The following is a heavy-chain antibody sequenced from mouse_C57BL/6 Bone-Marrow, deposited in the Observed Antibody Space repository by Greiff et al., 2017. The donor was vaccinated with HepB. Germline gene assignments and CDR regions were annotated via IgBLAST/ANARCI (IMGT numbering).Heavy chain of an antibody. CDR3: ASGRDYDGAWFAY. CDR1: GYTFTSYW. D-gene: IGHD2-4*01. V-gene: IGHV1-55*01. Sequence: QVQLQQPGAELVKPGASVKMSCKASGYTFTSYWITWVKQRPGQGLEWIGDIYPGSGSTNYNEKFKSKATLTVDTSSSTAYMQLSSLTSEDSAVYYCASGRDYDGAWFAYWGQGTLVTVSA. CDR2: IYPGSGST. J-gene: IGHJ3*01.